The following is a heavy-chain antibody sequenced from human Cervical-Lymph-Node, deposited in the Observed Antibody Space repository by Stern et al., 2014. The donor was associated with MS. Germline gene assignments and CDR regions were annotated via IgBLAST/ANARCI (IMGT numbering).Heavy chain of an antibody. CDR3: ARRVTRNNFDS. J-gene: IGHJ4*02. CDR1: GYNFTNYY. V-gene: IGHV1-2*06. CDR2: INTNSGDT. D-gene: IGHD4-17*01. Sequence: QVQLMQSGAEVKKPGASMKVSCKASGYNFTNYYIHCVRQAPGQGLEWMGRINTNSGDTKYAQKFQGRVTLTRDTSVSTAYMEVSRLMSDDTAVYYCARRVTRNNFDSWGQGTLIIVSS.